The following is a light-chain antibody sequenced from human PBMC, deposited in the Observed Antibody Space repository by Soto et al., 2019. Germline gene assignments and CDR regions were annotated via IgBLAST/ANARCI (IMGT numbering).Light chain of an antibody. CDR3: QSYDSRLSGSRV. V-gene: IGLV1-40*01. Sequence: QSVLTQPPSVSGAPGQRVTISCTGSSSNIGAGYDVHWYQQLPGTAPKLLIYANNNRPSGVPDRFSGSKSVTSASLAITGLQAEDEADYYCQSYDSRLSGSRVFGTGTKVTVL. J-gene: IGLJ1*01. CDR2: ANN. CDR1: SSNIGAGYD.